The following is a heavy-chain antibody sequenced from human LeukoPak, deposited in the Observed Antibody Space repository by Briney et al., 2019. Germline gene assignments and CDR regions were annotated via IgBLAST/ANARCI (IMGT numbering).Heavy chain of an antibody. D-gene: IGHD5-18*01. CDR3: AKGSESGYSYGYSYYYYMDV. V-gene: IGHV3-23*01. CDR1: GFTFSSYW. CDR2: ISGSGGST. Sequence: GGSLRLSCAASGFTFSSYWMHWVRQAPGKGLEWVSAISGSGGSTYYADSVKGRFTISRDNSKNTLYLQMNSLRAEDTAVYYCAKGSESGYSYGYSYYYYMDVWGEGTTVTVSS. J-gene: IGHJ6*03.